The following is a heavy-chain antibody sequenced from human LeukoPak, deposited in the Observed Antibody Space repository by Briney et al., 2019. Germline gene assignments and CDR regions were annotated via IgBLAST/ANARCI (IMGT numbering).Heavy chain of an antibody. CDR2: IIPIFGTA. CDR1: GGTFSSYA. J-gene: IGHJ6*02. CDR3: ARVYSSGWTWYYYGMDV. V-gene: IGHV1-69*13. D-gene: IGHD6-19*01. Sequence: SVTVSCKASGGTFSSYAISWVRQAPGQGLEWMGGIIPIFGTANYAQKFQGRVTITADESTSTAYMELSSLRSEDTAVYYCARVYSSGWTWYYYGMDVWGQGTTVTVSS.